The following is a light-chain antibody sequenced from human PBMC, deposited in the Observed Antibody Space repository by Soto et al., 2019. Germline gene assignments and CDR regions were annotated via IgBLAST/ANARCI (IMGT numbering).Light chain of an antibody. CDR1: SSDVGAYDY. CDR2: GVT. V-gene: IGLV2-8*01. J-gene: IGLJ3*02. Sequence: QSALTQPPSASGSLGQSVTIPCTGTSSDVGAYDYVSWYQQHPGKAPKLVIYGVTERRSGVPDRFSGSKSGNTASLPVSGLQSEDEADYYCSSYAGRSTWVFGGGTKLTAL. CDR3: SSYAGRSTWV.